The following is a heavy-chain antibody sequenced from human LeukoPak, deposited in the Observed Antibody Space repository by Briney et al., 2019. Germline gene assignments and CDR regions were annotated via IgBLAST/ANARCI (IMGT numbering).Heavy chain of an antibody. Sequence: AASVKVSRKASGYTFTRFYLHWVRQATGQGLEWMGWMNPNSGDTAYAQNLQGRVNITRSTSLSTAHMELSSLRSEDTAVYYCASANFQHWGQGTLVTVSS. CDR1: GYTFTRFY. V-gene: IGHV1-8*03. D-gene: IGHD2-8*01. J-gene: IGHJ1*01. CDR3: ASANFQH. CDR2: MNPNSGDT.